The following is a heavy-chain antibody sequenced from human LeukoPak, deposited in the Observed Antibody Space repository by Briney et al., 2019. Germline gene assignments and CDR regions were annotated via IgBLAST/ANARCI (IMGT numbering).Heavy chain of an antibody. CDR1: GFSFSSNW. D-gene: IGHD6-13*01. V-gene: IGHV3-7*01. CDR2: INQDGSEK. CDR3: VRGSIVAANFDI. Sequence: GGSLRLSCAASGFSFSSNWMTWVRQAPGKGLEWVGNINQDGSEKYYVDSVKGRFTISRDTAKNSLYLQLNSLRAEDTAVYFCVRGSIVAANFDIWGQGTLVTVSS. J-gene: IGHJ5*02.